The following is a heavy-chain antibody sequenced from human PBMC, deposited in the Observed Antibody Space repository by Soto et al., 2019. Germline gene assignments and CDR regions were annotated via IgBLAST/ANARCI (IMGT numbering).Heavy chain of an antibody. D-gene: IGHD6-6*01. CDR3: ARNGLSSSLDY. Sequence: SETLSLTCTVSGGSISSSSYYWGWIRQPPGKGLEWIGSIYYSGSTYYNPSLKSRVTISVDTSKNQFSLKLSSVTAADTAVYYCARNGLSSSLDYWGQGTLVTVSS. J-gene: IGHJ4*02. V-gene: IGHV4-39*01. CDR2: IYYSGST. CDR1: GGSISSSSYY.